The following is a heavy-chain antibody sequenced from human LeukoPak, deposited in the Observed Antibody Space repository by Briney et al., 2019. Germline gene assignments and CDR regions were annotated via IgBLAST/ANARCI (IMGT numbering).Heavy chain of an antibody. J-gene: IGHJ4*02. V-gene: IGHV1-2*02. CDR1: GYTFTGYY. Sequence: ASVKVSCKASGYTFTGYYMHWVRQAPGQGLEWMGWINPNSGGTNYAQKFQGRVTMTRDTSISTAYMELSRLRSDDTAVYYCAREIAAAGSYYFDYWGQGTLVTVSS. CDR3: AREIAAAGSYYFDY. CDR2: INPNSGGT. D-gene: IGHD6-13*01.